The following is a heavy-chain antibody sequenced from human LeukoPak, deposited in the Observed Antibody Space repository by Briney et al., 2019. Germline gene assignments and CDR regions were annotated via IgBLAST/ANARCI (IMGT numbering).Heavy chain of an antibody. V-gene: IGHV3-23*01. D-gene: IGHD2-21*02. CDR1: GFTFSSYP. J-gene: IGHJ4*02. Sequence: GGSLRLSCAASGFTFSSYPMSWVRQAPGKGLEWVSAISGSGGSTYYADSVKGRFTISRDNSKNTLYLQMNSLRAEDTAVYYCAKDPNFGVVTAIFDYWGQGTLVTVSS. CDR2: ISGSGGST. CDR3: AKDPNFGVVTAIFDY.